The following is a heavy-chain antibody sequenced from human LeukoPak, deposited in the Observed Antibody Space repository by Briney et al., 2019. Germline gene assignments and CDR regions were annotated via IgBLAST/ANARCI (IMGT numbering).Heavy chain of an antibody. Sequence: SETLSLTCTVSGGSISRGSYYWSWLRQPAGKGLEWIVRIYITGSTNYNSSLRGRVTISLDTPKNQFSLKVNSVTAADTAVYYCARQTGSGLFILPGGQGTLVTVSS. V-gene: IGHV4-61*02. D-gene: IGHD3/OR15-3a*01. CDR3: ARQTGSGLFILP. CDR2: IYITGST. J-gene: IGHJ4*02. CDR1: GGSISRGSYY.